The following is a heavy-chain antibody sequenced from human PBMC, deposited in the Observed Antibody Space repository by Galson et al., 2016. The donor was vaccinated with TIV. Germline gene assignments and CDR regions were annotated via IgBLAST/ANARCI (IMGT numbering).Heavy chain of an antibody. CDR1: GLAFRKYA. D-gene: IGHD5-12*01. V-gene: IGHV3-30*04. CDR3: ARDPGDDVQTYFDH. J-gene: IGHJ4*02. Sequence: SLRLSCAASGLAFRKYAIHWVRQAPGKGLEWVAIILYDERNKNYADSVKGRFTISRDNSKNTVYLQMNSLKREDTAVYYCARDPGDDVQTYFDHWGRGTLVTVSS. CDR2: ILYDERNK.